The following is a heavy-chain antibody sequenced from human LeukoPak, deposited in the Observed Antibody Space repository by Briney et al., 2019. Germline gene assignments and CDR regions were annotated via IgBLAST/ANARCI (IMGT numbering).Heavy chain of an antibody. V-gene: IGHV4-38-2*01. Sequence: PSETLSLTCAVSGYSISNNYYWVWIRQPPGRGLEWIRSLYHSDSAYYNTSLRSRVSMPVDTSKNQFSLTLSFVTAADTAVYYCARQHDSYYYYYIDVWGSGTTVTVSS. CDR2: LYHSDSA. CDR1: GYSISNNYY. CDR3: ARQHDSYYYYYIDV. J-gene: IGHJ6*03.